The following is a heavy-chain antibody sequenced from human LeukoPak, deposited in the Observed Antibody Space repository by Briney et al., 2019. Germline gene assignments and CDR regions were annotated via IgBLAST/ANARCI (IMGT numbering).Heavy chain of an antibody. CDR3: ARNRHCIDDVCYSRPLDWFDS. Sequence: GGSLRLSCAASGFTFSSYWMSWVRQAPGKGLEWVANRKESGSEEHHVDSVKGRFTISRDNANNSLYLQMNSLRAEDTAIYYCARNRHCIDDVCYSRPLDWFDSWGHGTLVSVSS. V-gene: IGHV3-7*01. CDR1: GFTFSSYW. CDR2: RKESGSEE. D-gene: IGHD2-8*01. J-gene: IGHJ5*01.